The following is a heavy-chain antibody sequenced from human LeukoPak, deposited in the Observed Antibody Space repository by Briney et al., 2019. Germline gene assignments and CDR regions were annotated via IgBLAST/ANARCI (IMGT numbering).Heavy chain of an antibody. CDR3: AHRTGGKNNFDY. CDR1: GFSLSTNKVA. CDR2: IYWDDDK. J-gene: IGHJ4*02. D-gene: IGHD3-16*01. V-gene: IGHV2-5*02. Sequence: SGPTLVNPTQTLTLTCTFSGFSLSTNKVAVGWIRQPPGKALEWLEIIYWDDDKRYSPFLKSRLTITKDTSRNQVVLTMTNMDPMDTATYYCAHRTGGKNNFDYWGQGTLVTVSS.